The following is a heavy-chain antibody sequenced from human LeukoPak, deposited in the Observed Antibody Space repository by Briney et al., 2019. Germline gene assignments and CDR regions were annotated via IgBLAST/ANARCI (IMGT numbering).Heavy chain of an antibody. CDR2: IYYRGST. Sequence: PSETLSLTCTVSGGSISSYYWSWIRQPPGKGLEWIGYIYYRGSTNYNPSLKSRVTISVDTTKNQFSLNLSSVTAADTAVYYCARLWFGGPFDYWGQGTLVTVSS. D-gene: IGHD3-10*01. J-gene: IGHJ4*02. CDR3: ARLWFGGPFDY. V-gene: IGHV4-59*08. CDR1: GGSISSYY.